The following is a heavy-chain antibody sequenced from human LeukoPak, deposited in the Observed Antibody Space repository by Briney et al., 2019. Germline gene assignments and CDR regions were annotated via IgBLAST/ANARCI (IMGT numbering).Heavy chain of an antibody. Sequence: ASVKVSCKASGYTFTSYYMHWVRQAPGQGLEWMGIFNPSGISTSYARKFQGRVTMTRDTSISTAYMELSRLRSDDAAVYYCARVDRWLQSPDYWGQGTLVTVSS. CDR1: GYTFTSYY. J-gene: IGHJ4*02. CDR3: ARVDRWLQSPDY. D-gene: IGHD5-24*01. V-gene: IGHV1-46*01. CDR2: FNPSGIST.